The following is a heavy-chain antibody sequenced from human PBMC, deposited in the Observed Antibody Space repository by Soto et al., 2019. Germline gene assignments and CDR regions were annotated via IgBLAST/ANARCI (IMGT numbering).Heavy chain of an antibody. Sequence: PSETLSLTCTVSGGSISSGDYYWSWIRQPPGKGLEWIGYIYYSGSTYYNPSLKSRVTISADTSKNQFSLKLSSVTAADTAVYYCARDPLGLYSPHNWFGPWGQVTLVTVS. D-gene: IGHD2-8*01. CDR1: GGSISSGDYY. CDR3: ARDPLGLYSPHNWFGP. CDR2: IYYSGST. V-gene: IGHV4-30-4*01. J-gene: IGHJ5*02.